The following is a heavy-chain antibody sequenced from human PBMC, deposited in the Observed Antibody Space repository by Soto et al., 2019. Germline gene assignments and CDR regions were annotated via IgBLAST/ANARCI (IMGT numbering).Heavy chain of an antibody. J-gene: IGHJ6*02. CDR1: GGSITSHF. V-gene: IGHV4-59*11. CDR3: AHFSSSWYGMDV. D-gene: IGHD6-13*01. Sequence: QVQLQESGPGLVKPSETLSLTCTVSGGSITSHFWSWIRQPPGKGLEWIGYIYYTGSINYNPSLKSRVTISIDTSKHHFSLKLSSVTAADTAVYYCAHFSSSWYGMDVWGQGTKVIVSS. CDR2: IYYTGSI.